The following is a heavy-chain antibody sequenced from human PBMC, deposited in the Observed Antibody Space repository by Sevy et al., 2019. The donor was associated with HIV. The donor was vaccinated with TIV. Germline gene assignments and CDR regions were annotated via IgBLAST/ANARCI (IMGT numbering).Heavy chain of an antibody. J-gene: IGHJ4*02. CDR3: ARDRTESGYNLVELDY. CDR2: ITSSSSIV. D-gene: IGHD5-12*01. V-gene: IGHV3-48*01. Sequence: GGSLRLSCAASGFTFNNYNMNWVRQAPGKGLEWVSFITSSSSIVYYADSVKGRFTISRDNAKKSLYLQMNSLRVEDTAVYYCARDRTESGYNLVELDYWGQGTLVTVSP. CDR1: GFTFNNYN.